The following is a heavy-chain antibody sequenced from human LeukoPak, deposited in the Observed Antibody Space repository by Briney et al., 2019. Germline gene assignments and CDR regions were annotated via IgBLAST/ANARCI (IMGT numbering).Heavy chain of an antibody. J-gene: IGHJ4*02. Sequence: PGGSLRLSCAVSGFIFSSYSMNWVRQAPGKGVEWVSSISSRSAYIHYADSVKGRFTISRDKAKKSVYLQMNSLRAEGTAVYYCARLGITVAAGLDYWGQGTLVTVSS. D-gene: IGHD6-19*01. CDR1: GFIFSSYS. V-gene: IGHV3-21*01. CDR3: ARLGITVAAGLDY. CDR2: ISSRSAYI.